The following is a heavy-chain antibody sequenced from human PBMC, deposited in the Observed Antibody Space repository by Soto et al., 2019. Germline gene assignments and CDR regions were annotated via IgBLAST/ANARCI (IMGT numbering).Heavy chain of an antibody. D-gene: IGHD2-2*01. CDR2: IIPIFGTA. Sequence: SVKVSCKASGGTFSSYAISWVRQAPGQGLEWMGGIIPIFGTANYAQKFQDRVTINRDTSASTVYMEMSSLRSEDTTVYYCVRDVSSSIDCWGQGTPVTVSS. J-gene: IGHJ4*02. CDR1: GGTFSSYA. CDR3: VRDVSSSIDC. V-gene: IGHV1-69*05.